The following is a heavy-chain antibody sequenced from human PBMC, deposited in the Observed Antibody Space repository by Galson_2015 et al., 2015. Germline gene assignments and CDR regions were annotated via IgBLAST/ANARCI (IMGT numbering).Heavy chain of an antibody. D-gene: IGHD7-27*01. J-gene: IGHJ4*02. CDR2: INSSGSST. Sequence: SVKVSCKASGYTFTKYYMHWLRQAPGQGLEWMGIINSSGSSTTYAPKFQGRITMTRDTSTSTVHMEMSSLRSEDTAVYYCAGSSGDLVDDGGPGTLVTVSS. V-gene: IGHV1-46*01. CDR1: GYTFTKYY. CDR3: AGSSGDLVDD.